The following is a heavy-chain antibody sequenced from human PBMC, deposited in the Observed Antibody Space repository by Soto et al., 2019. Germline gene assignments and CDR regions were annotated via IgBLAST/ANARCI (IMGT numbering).Heavy chain of an antibody. Sequence: SETLSLTCTVSGASVNTGDYYWSYIRQPPGKGLEWLGYIFYSGDTYYNPSLKSRATISLNTSRNQFSLTLTSVTDADTAVYYCVGTGTADDFWGQGTLVTVSS. V-gene: IGHV4-30-4*01. CDR1: GASVNTGDYY. CDR2: IFYSGDT. CDR3: VGTGTADDF. J-gene: IGHJ1*01. D-gene: IGHD1-7*01.